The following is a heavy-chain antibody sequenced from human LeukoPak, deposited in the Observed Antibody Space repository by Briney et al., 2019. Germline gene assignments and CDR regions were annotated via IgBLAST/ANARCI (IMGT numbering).Heavy chain of an antibody. D-gene: IGHD5-12*01. CDR3: ARAESGYDSHYYYYMDV. J-gene: IGHJ6*03. Sequence: SGTLSLTCAVSGGSISSSNWWSWVRQPPGKGLEWIGEIYHSGSTNYNPSLKSRVTISVDKSKNQFSLKLSSVTAAGTAVYYCARAESGYDSHYYYYMDVWGKGTTVTVSS. CDR2: IYHSGST. V-gene: IGHV4-4*02. CDR1: GGSISSSNW.